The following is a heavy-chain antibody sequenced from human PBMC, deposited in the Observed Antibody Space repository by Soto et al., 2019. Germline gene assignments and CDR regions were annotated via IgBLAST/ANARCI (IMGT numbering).Heavy chain of an antibody. CDR1: GFTFSSYA. CDR3: AKDRASGYYYVDYFDY. D-gene: IGHD3-22*01. CDR2: ISGSGGST. V-gene: IGHV3-23*01. Sequence: GGSLRLSCAASGFTFSSYAMSWVRQAPGKGLEWVSAISGSGGSTYYADSVKGRFTISRDNSKNTLYLQMNSLRAEDTAVYYCAKDRASGYYYVDYFDYWGQGTLVTSPQ. J-gene: IGHJ4*02.